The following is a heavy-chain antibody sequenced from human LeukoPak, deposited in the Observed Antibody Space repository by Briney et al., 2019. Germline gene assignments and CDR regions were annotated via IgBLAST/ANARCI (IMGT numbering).Heavy chain of an antibody. CDR3: ARDPHYGDYDGWFDP. Sequence: GGSLRLSCAASGFTFSTYWMHWVRQAPGKGLVWVSRVNSDGSTTNYADSVKGRFTISRDNAKNTLYLQMNSLRAEDTAVYYCARDPHYGDYDGWFDPWGQGTLVTVSS. CDR2: VNSDGSTT. D-gene: IGHD4-17*01. J-gene: IGHJ5*02. V-gene: IGHV3-74*01. CDR1: GFTFSTYW.